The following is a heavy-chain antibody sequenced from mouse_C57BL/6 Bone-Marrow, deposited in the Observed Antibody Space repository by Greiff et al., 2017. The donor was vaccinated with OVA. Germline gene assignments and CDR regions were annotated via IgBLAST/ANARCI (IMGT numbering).Heavy chain of an antibody. CDR2: IYPSDSET. CDR3: ARSTGDGGYYCDY. J-gene: IGHJ2*01. CDR1: GYTFTSYW. Sequence: QVQLQQPGAELVRPGSSVKLSCKASGYTFTSYWMDWVKQRPGQGLEWIGNIYPSDSETHYNQKFKDKATLTVDKSSSTAYMQLSSLTSEDSAVYYCARSTGDGGYYCDYWGKGTTLTVSS. V-gene: IGHV1-61*01.